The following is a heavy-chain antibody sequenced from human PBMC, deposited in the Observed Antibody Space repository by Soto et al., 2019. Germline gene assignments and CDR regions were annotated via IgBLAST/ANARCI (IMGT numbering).Heavy chain of an antibody. CDR1: GFTFSSYA. D-gene: IGHD6-6*01. CDR3: ARVDSSSPNYYYYAMDV. J-gene: IGHJ6*02. Sequence: PVGSLRLSCAASGFTFSSYAMHWVRQAPGKGLEWVAITSYDGSNKYYADSVKGRFTISRDNSKNTLYVQMNSLRAEDTAVYYWARVDSSSPNYYYYAMDVWGQGTTVTVSS. V-gene: IGHV3-30-3*01. CDR2: TSYDGSNK.